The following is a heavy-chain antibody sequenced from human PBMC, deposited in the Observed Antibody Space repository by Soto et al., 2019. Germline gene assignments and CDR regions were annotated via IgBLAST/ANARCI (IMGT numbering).Heavy chain of an antibody. CDR1: GGSIGSSSYY. CDR2: IYYSGST. CDR3: ARLYYYPTWFDP. J-gene: IGHJ5*02. V-gene: IGHV4-39*01. Sequence: PSETLSLTCTVSGGSIGSSSYYWGWIRQPPGKGLEWIGSIYYSGSTYYNPSLKSRVTISVDTSKNQFSLKLSSVTAADTAVYYCARLYYYPTWFDPWGQGTLVTVSS. D-gene: IGHD3-10*01.